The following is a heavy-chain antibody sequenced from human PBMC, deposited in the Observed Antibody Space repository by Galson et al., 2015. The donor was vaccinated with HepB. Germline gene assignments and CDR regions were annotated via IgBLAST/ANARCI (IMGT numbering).Heavy chain of an antibody. Sequence: SLRLSCAASGFMFTDTAMTWVRQAPGKGPEWVSTVSGYGDSTYYADSVKGRFTISRDNSKNTLYLQMNSLRAEDTAVYYCAKEGDYDGSGYFGFDYWGQGTLVTVSS. D-gene: IGHD3-22*01. CDR3: AKEGDYDGSGYFGFDY. CDR2: VSGYGDST. CDR1: GFMFTDTA. J-gene: IGHJ4*02. V-gene: IGHV3-23*01.